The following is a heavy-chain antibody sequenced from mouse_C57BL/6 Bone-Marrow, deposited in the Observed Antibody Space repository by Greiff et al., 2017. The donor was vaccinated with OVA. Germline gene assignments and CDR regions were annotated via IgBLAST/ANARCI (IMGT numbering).Heavy chain of an antibody. CDR2: ISSGGSYT. Sequence: EVKLVESGGDLVKPGGSLKLSCAASGFTFSSYGMSWVRQTPDKRLEWVATISSGGSYTYYPDSVKGRFTISRDNAKNTLYLQMSSLKSEGTAMYYCTRHGDYGSFFDYWGQGTTLTVSS. V-gene: IGHV5-6*01. D-gene: IGHD1-1*01. J-gene: IGHJ2*01. CDR1: GFTFSSYG. CDR3: TRHGDYGSFFDY.